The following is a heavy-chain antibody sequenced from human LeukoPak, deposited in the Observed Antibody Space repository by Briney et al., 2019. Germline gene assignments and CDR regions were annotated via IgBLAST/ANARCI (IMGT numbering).Heavy chain of an antibody. CDR1: GYTFTDYY. CDR2: INPRSGGT. CDR3: ARFDQVSETAGGY. V-gene: IGHV1-2*02. J-gene: IGHJ4*02. D-gene: IGHD5/OR15-5a*01. Sequence: ASVKVSCKASGYTFTDYYMDWVRQAPGQGLEWMGWINPRSGGTNYAQKFQGRVTMTRDTSISAAYMDLSRLISDDTAVYYCARFDQVSETAGGYWGQGTLVTVSS.